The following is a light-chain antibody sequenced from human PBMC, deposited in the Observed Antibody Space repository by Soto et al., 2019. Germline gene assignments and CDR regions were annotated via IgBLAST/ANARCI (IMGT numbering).Light chain of an antibody. CDR1: SSNIGAGYD. CDR2: GNT. Sequence: QPVLTQPPSVSGAPGQRVTISCTGSSSNIGAGYDIHWYQQLPGTAPQLLIYGNTNRPSRVPDRFSGSKSGTSASLTITGLQAEDEADYYCQSYDNSLSAYVFGTGTKVTVL. J-gene: IGLJ1*01. CDR3: QSYDNSLSAYV. V-gene: IGLV1-40*01.